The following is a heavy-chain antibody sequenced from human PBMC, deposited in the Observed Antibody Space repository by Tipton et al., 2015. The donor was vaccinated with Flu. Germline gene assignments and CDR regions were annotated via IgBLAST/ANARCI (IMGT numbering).Heavy chain of an antibody. J-gene: IGHJ4*02. Sequence: SLRLSCPASGFRFGDHSMGWVRQAPGKGLEWVALIKSKENGGTPEYAASVKGRFAVSRDDSKTIAYLQMNSLKTEDTAVYYCARDRDWGFDYWGQGTLVTVSS. CDR3: ARDRDWGFDY. CDR2: IKSKENGGTP. D-gene: IGHD7-27*01. V-gene: IGHV3-49*04. CDR1: GFRFGDHS.